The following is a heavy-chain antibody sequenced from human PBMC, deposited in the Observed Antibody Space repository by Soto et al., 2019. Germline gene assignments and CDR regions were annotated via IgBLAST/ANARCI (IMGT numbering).Heavy chain of an antibody. V-gene: IGHV1-46*01. Sequence: QVQLVQSGAEVKKPGASVKVSCKAYGYTFSNYFMHWVRQAPGQGLEWMGMINPSGDSTNYAQKLQGRVTMTMDTSTSTVYMELSSLTSEDTAVYYCARQLSGYFYHWGKGNLVTVSS. CDR2: INPSGDST. D-gene: IGHD3-3*01. CDR3: ARQLSGYFYH. J-gene: IGHJ1*01. CDR1: GYTFSNYF.